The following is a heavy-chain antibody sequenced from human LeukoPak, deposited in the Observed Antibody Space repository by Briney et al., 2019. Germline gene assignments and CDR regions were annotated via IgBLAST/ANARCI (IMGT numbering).Heavy chain of an antibody. CDR2: IIPIFGTA. CDR1: GGTFSSYA. D-gene: IGHD3-3*01. Sequence: SVKVSCKASGGTFSSYAISWVRQAPGQGLEWMGGIIPIFGTANYAQKFQGRVTITADESTSTAYMELSSLRSEDTAVYYCASALIPHFAYDFWSGCYFDYWGQGTLVTVSS. J-gene: IGHJ4*02. V-gene: IGHV1-69*13. CDR3: ASALIPHFAYDFWSGCYFDY.